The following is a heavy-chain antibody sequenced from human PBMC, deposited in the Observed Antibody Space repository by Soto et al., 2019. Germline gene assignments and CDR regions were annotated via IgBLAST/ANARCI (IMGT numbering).Heavy chain of an antibody. V-gene: IGHV4-31*03. CDR1: GGSISSGGYY. J-gene: IGHJ3*02. CDR2: IYYSGST. D-gene: IGHD2-2*01. CDR3: ARGGVVVPAATILGAFDI. Sequence: SETLSLTRTVSGGSISSGGYYWSWIRQHPGKGLEWIGYIYYSGSTYYNPSLKSRVTISVDTSKNQFSLKLSSVTAADTAVYYCARGGVVVPAATILGAFDIWGQGTMVTVSS.